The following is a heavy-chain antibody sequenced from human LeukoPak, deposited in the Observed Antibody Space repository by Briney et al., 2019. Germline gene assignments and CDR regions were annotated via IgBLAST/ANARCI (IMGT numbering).Heavy chain of an antibody. J-gene: IGHJ4*02. Sequence: GGSLRLSCAASGFTLRSYWMSWVRQAPGKGLEWVANIKQDGSETYYVDSVKGRFTISRDNAKNSLYLQMNSLRAEDTAVYYCARAQLLDYWGQGTLVTVSS. CDR2: IKQDGSET. D-gene: IGHD2-2*01. CDR3: ARAQLLDY. CDR1: GFTLRSYW. V-gene: IGHV3-7*01.